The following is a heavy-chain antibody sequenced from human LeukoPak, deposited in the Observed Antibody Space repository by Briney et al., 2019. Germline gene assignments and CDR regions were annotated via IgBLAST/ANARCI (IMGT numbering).Heavy chain of an antibody. CDR3: ARGQIYYDGSGFDY. J-gene: IGHJ4*02. V-gene: IGHV3-21*01. CDR2: ISTSSSYI. D-gene: IGHD3-22*01. CDR1: GFTFSSYI. Sequence: GGSLRLSCAASGFTFSSYIMNWVRQAPGKGLEWVSSISTSSSYIYFADSVKGRFTISRDNAKNSLSLQMNSLRADDTAVYYCARGQIYYDGSGFDYWGQGTLVTVSS.